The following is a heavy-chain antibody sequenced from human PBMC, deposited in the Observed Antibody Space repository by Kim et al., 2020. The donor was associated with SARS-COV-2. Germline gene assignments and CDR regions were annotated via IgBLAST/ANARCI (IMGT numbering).Heavy chain of an antibody. J-gene: IGHJ4*02. CDR2: INVGNGNT. CDR3: ARGGYSTGYYFQYDY. Sequence: ASVKVSCKTSGYTFTYYAIHWVRQVPGQRPECMGWINVGNGNTKYSQNFQGRVTITRDTSASTAYIELSSLRSEDTAVYYCARGGYSTGYYFQYDYWGQGTLSTVS. V-gene: IGHV1-3*01. D-gene: IGHD3-22*01. CDR1: GYTFTYYA.